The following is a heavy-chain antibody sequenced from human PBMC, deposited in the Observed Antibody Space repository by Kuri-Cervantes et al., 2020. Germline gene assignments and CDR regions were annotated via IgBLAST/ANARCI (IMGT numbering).Heavy chain of an antibody. Sequence: SETLSLTCTVSGGPISSSSYYWGWIRQPPGKGLEWIGSIYYSGSTYYNPSLKSRVTISVDTSKNQFSLKLSSVTAADTAVYYCARDPHYGMDVWGQGTTVTVSS. CDR3: ARDPHYGMDV. CDR2: IYYSGST. CDR1: GGPISSSSYY. V-gene: IGHV4-39*07. J-gene: IGHJ6*02.